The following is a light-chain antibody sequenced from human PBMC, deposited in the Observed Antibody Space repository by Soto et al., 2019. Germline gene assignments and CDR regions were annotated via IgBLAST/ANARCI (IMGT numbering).Light chain of an antibody. Sequence: QSALTQPASVSGSPGQSITISCTGTSSDVGAYDYVSWYQQHPDKAPKLMIYEVSNRPSGVSDRFSGSNSVNTATLTISGLQAENEADYYCSSYTGSITRVFGTGTKVTVL. J-gene: IGLJ1*01. V-gene: IGLV2-14*03. CDR3: SSYTGSITRV. CDR2: EVS. CDR1: SSDVGAYDY.